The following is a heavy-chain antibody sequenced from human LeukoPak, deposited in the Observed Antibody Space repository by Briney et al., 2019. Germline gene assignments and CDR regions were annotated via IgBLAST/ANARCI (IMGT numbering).Heavy chain of an antibody. CDR1: GVSISRYY. D-gene: IGHD6-19*01. V-gene: IGHV4-59*01. CDR2: IYYSGST. J-gene: IGHJ4*02. CDR3: ARYIVSPVAGRVVDY. Sequence: SETLSLTCTVSGVSISRYYWSWIRQPPGKGLEWMGYIYYSGSTNYNPSLKSRVTISVDTSKNQFSLKLSSVTAADTAVYYCARYIVSPVAGRVVDYWGQGTLVTVSS.